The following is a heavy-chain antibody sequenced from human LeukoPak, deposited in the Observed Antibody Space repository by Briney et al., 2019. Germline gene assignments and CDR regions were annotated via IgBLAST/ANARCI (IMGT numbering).Heavy chain of an antibody. Sequence: PSETLSLTCTVSGGSISSGGYSWSWLRQHPGQGLEWIGYIYYSGSTYYNPSLKSRVTISVDTSKNQFSLKLSSVTAADTAVYYCARGYHDYGDYNWFEPWGQGTLVTVSS. CDR3: ARGYHDYGDYNWFEP. V-gene: IGHV4-31*03. CDR1: GGSISSGGYS. D-gene: IGHD4-17*01. CDR2: IYYSGST. J-gene: IGHJ5*02.